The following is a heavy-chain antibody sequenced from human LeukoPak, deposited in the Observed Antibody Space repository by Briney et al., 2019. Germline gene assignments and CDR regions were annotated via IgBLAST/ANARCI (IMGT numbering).Heavy chain of an antibody. CDR1: GGSFSGYY. CDR2: INHSGST. D-gene: IGHD3/OR15-3a*01. Sequence: SETLSLTCAVYGGSFSGYYWSWIRQPPGKGLEWIGEINHSGSTNYNPSLKSRVTISVDTSKNQFSLKLSSVTAADTAVYYCAMGLEVFGYWGQGTLVTVSS. CDR3: AMGLEVFGY. J-gene: IGHJ4*02. V-gene: IGHV4-34*01.